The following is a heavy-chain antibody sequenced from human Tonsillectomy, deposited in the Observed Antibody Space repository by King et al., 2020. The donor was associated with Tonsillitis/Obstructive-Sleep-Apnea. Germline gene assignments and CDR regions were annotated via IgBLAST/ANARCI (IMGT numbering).Heavy chain of an antibody. V-gene: IGHV3-33*01. CDR2: IWYDGSNK. D-gene: IGHD2-2*01. J-gene: IGHJ2*01. Sequence: VQLVESGGGVVQPGRSLRLSCAASGFTFSSYGMHWVRQAPGKGLEWVAVIWYDGSNKYYADSVKGRFTISRDNSKNTLYMQMNSLRAEETAVYYCARGEYDCSSTSCYGGAFWYFDLWGRGTLGTVSS. CDR1: GFTFSSYG. CDR3: ARGEYDCSSTSCYGGAFWYFDL.